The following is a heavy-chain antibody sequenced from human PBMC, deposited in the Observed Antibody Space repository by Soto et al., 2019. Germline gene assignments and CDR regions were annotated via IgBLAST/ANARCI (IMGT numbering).Heavy chain of an antibody. V-gene: IGHV3-53*01. J-gene: IGHJ5*02. CDR3: ARGSLPLRLDPEIAAAENWFDP. D-gene: IGHD6-13*01. CDR2: IYSGGST. Sequence: GGSLRHSCAASGFTDSSDYRSVVRLAPGKGLEWVAVIYSGGSTYYADSVKGRFTISRDNSKNTLYLQMNSLRAEDTAVYYCARGSLPLRLDPEIAAAENWFDPWGQGTLVTVS. CDR1: GFTDSSDY.